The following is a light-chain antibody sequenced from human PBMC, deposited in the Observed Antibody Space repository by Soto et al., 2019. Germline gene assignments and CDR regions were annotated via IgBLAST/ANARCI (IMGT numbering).Light chain of an antibody. CDR2: EAF. J-gene: IGLJ1*01. CDR1: SSDVGSYNL. V-gene: IGLV2-23*01. Sequence: QSVLTQPASVSGSPGQSITISCTGTSSDVGSYNLVSWYQQHPGTAPKLMIYEAFKRPSGVSNRFSGSKSGDTASLTISGLQAEDEADYYCCSCEVSTTLYVFGTGTKVTV. CDR3: CSCEVSTTLYV.